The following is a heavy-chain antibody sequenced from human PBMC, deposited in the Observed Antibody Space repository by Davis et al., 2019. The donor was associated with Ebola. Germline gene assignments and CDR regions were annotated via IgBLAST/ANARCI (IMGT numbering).Heavy chain of an antibody. J-gene: IGHJ5*02. V-gene: IGHV4-31*03. CDR2: IYYSGGT. CDR1: GVSISSRGSY. D-gene: IGHD1-14*01. CDR3: AREMNQDSSAKVPNWFDT. Sequence: MPSETLSLTCTVSGVSISSRGSYWSWIRQHPGKGLEWIGYIYYSGGTQYNPSLKSRVTISSDSSNNQLSLKVMSVTAADTAMYYCAREMNQDSSAKVPNWFDTWGQGILVTVSS.